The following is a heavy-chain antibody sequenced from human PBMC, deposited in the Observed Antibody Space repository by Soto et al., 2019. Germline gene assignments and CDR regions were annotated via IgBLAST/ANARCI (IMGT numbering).Heavy chain of an antibody. CDR3: ARGLFGQQWLVGFDY. CDR1: GGPFSGYL. D-gene: IGHD6-19*01. V-gene: IGHV1-69*13. Sequence: SVKVSCKASGGPFSGYLISWVRQAPGQGLEWMGGITPMFGTANYAQKFQGRVTITADEPTSTAYMELRSLISDDTAIYYCARGLFGQQWLVGFDYWGQGTLVTSPQ. J-gene: IGHJ4*02. CDR2: ITPMFGTA.